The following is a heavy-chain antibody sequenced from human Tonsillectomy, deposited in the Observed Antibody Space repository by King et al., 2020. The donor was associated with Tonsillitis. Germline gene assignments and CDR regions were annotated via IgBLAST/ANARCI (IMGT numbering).Heavy chain of an antibody. CDR2: IIPIFGRP. Sequence: VQLVESGAEVKKPGSSVKVSCKASGGTFNSYAFSWVRQAPGQGLEWMGGIIPIFGRPNYAQKFQGRVTITVDESTGTAYMDLSSLRSEDTAVYYCAGGIAFDGLGSDGLYWFDPWGQGTLVTVSS. J-gene: IGHJ5*02. V-gene: IGHV1-69*01. CDR3: AGGIAFDGLGSDGLYWFDP. D-gene: IGHD3-10*01. CDR1: GGTFNSYA.